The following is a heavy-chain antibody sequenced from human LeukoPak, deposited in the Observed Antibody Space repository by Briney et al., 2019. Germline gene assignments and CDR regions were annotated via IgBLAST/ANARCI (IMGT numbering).Heavy chain of an antibody. V-gene: IGHV4-34*01. D-gene: IGHD1-26*01. CDR1: GGSFSGYY. J-gene: IGHJ4*02. CDR3: AAIVGATEVIDY. CDR2: INHSGST. Sequence: SETLSLTCAVYGGSFSGYYWSWIRQPPGKGLEWIGEINHSGSTNYNPSLKSRVTISVDTSKNQFSLKLSSVTAADTAVYYCAAIVGATEVIDYWGQGTLVTVSS.